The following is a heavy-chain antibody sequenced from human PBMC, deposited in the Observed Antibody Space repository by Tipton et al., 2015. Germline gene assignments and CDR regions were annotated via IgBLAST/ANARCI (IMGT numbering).Heavy chain of an antibody. CDR3: ARDRAYYYGSGNFYGMDV. CDR2: IYRSGST. Sequence: TLSLTCIVSGGSISSSGYYWGWIRQPPGKGLEWIGSIYRSGSTYYNPSLKSRLIISVDTSRNQFSLKLSSVTAADTAVYYCARDRAYYYGSGNFYGMDVWGQGTTFTVSS. V-gene: IGHV4-39*07. J-gene: IGHJ6*02. D-gene: IGHD3-10*01. CDR1: GGSISSSGYY.